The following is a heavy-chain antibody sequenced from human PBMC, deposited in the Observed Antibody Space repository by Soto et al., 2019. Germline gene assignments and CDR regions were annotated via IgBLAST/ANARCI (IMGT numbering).Heavy chain of an antibody. J-gene: IGHJ5*02. Sequence: ASVKVSCKASGYTFTGYYMHWVRQAPGQGLEWMGWINPNSGGTNYAQKFQGWVTMTRDTSISTAYMELSRLRSDDTAVYYCARSGGAGVVVPAPDWFDPWGQGTLVTVSS. CDR3: ARSGGAGVVVPAPDWFDP. CDR1: GYTFTGYY. D-gene: IGHD2-2*01. CDR2: INPNSGGT. V-gene: IGHV1-2*04.